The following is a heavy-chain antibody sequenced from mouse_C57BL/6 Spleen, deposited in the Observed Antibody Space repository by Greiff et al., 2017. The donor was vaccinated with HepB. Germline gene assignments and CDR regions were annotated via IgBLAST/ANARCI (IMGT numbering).Heavy chain of an antibody. CDR2: IDPSDSYT. J-gene: IGHJ3*01. Sequence: QVQLKQPGAELVRPGTSVKLSCKASGYTFTSYWMHWVKQRPGQGLEWIGVIDPSDSYTNYNQKFKGKATLTVDTSSSTAYMQLSSLTSEDSAVYYCARCYYGSSYGFAYWGQGTLVTVSA. V-gene: IGHV1-59*01. CDR1: GYTFTSYW. CDR3: ARCYYGSSYGFAY. D-gene: IGHD1-1*01.